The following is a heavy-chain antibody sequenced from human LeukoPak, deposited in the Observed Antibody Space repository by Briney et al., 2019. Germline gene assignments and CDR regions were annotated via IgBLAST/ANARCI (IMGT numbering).Heavy chain of an antibody. CDR1: GGSISSRSYY. Sequence: SETLSLTCIVSGGSISSRSYYWSWIRQPPGKGLEWIGEINHSGSTNYNPSLKSRVTISVDTSKNQFSLKLSSVTAADTAVYYCARGGVRGVIITWGQGTLVTVSS. V-gene: IGHV4-39*07. D-gene: IGHD3-10*01. CDR3: ARGGVRGVIIT. CDR2: INHSGST. J-gene: IGHJ5*02.